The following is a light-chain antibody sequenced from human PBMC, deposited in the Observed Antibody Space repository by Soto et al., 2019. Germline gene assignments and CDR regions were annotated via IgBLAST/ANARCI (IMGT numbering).Light chain of an antibody. CDR3: YSFRGISTSLFV. CDR1: SRDIGTSNL. Sequence: QSVLTQPASGSGAPGQSITISCTGSSRDIGTSNLVSWYQQYPGKAPKLIIYEVTKRPSGISYRFSGSKSGNTASLTISGLQPEDEATYYCYSFRGISTSLFVFGTGTKVSVL. V-gene: IGLV2-23*02. CDR2: EVT. J-gene: IGLJ1*01.